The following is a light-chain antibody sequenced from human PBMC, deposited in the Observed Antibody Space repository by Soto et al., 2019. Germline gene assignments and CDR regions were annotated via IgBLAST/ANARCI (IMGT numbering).Light chain of an antibody. CDR1: QSVSRN. J-gene: IGKJ5*01. Sequence: EIVMTQSPATLSVSPGDRASLSCRASQSVSRNLAWYQQKPGQAPRLLIYDASNRAAGIPARFSGSGSGTDFTLTISSLEPEDFAIYYCQQRQYWPPITFGQGTRLEIK. CDR2: DAS. V-gene: IGKV3-11*01. CDR3: QQRQYWPPIT.